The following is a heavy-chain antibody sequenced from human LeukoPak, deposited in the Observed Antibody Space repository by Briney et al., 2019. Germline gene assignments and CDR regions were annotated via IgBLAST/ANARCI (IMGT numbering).Heavy chain of an antibody. Sequence: SETLSLTCSVSGDSISSKSYYWGWIRQPPVKGLEWIATIYYGGGTYYNPSLKSRVTISFDASKNQFPLKLSSVTAADTAVYYCARGLHSSSYPDYWGQGTLVTVSS. V-gene: IGHV4-39*06. D-gene: IGHD6-6*01. CDR2: IYYGGGT. J-gene: IGHJ4*02. CDR1: GDSISSKSYY. CDR3: ARGLHSSSYPDY.